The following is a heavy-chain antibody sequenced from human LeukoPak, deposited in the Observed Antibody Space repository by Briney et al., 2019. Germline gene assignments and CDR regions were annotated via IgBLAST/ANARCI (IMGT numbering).Heavy chain of an antibody. J-gene: IGHJ6*03. D-gene: IGHD3-10*01. CDR2: IYYSGST. CDR3: ASHYGSGRYSYYYYYMDV. Sequence: SETLSLTCTVSGGSISSSSYYWGWIRQPPGRGLEWIGSIYYSGSTYYNPSLKSRVTISVDTSKNQFSLKLSSVTAADTAVYYCASHYGSGRYSYYYYYMDVWGKGTTVTVSS. V-gene: IGHV4-39*01. CDR1: GGSISSSSYY.